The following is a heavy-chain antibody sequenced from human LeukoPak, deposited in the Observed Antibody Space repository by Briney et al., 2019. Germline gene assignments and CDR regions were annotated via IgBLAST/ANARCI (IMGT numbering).Heavy chain of an antibody. Sequence: GGSLRLSCAASGFTFSTYAVNWVRQAPGKGLEWVSTSGSGDSTYYADSVKGRFTISRDNSKNTLYLQMNSLRAEDTAVYYCARGGGIAENYWGQGTLVTVSS. CDR2: SGSGDST. V-gene: IGHV3-23*01. CDR1: GFTFSTYA. D-gene: IGHD6-13*01. CDR3: ARGGGIAENY. J-gene: IGHJ4*02.